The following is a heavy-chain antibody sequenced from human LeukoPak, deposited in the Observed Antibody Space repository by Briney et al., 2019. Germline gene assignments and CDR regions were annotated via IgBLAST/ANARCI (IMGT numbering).Heavy chain of an antibody. V-gene: IGHV3-23*01. CDR3: VRTYYDFWSGYFPEYYYYYMDV. Sequence: PGGSLRLSCAASGFTFSSYAMSWVRQAPGKGLEWVSAISGSCGSTYYADSVKGRFTISRDNSKNTLYLQMNSLRAEDTAVYYCVRTYYDFWSGYFPEYYYYYMDVWGKGTTVTVSS. CDR1: GFTFSSYA. CDR2: ISGSCGST. D-gene: IGHD3-3*01. J-gene: IGHJ6*03.